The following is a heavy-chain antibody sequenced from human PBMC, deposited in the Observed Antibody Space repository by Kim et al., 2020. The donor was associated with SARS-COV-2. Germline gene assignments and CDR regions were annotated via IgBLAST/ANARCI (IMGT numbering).Heavy chain of an antibody. CDR3: TTEYIDIVVVPAAIGSKNFDY. CDR2: IKSKTDGGTT. J-gene: IGHJ4*02. CDR1: GFTFSNAW. V-gene: IGHV3-15*01. D-gene: IGHD2-2*01. Sequence: GGSLRLSCAASGFTFSNAWMSWVRQAPGKGLEWVGRIKSKTDGGTTDYAAPVKGRFTISRDDSKNTLYLQMNSLKTEDTAVYYCTTEYIDIVVVPAAIGSKNFDYWGQGTLVTVSS.